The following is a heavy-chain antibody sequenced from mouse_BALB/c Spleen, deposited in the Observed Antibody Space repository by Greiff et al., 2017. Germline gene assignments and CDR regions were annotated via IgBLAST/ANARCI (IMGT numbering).Heavy chain of an antibody. Sequence: EVQLQQSGAELVRSGASVKLSCTASGFNIKDYYMHWVKQRPEQGLEWIGWIDPENGDTEYAPKFQGKATMTADTSSNTAYLQLSSLTSEDTAVYYCNARGTTVKSYWYFDVWGAGTTVTVSA. CDR2: IDPENGDT. V-gene: IGHV14-4*02. CDR3: NARGTTVKSYWYFDV. D-gene: IGHD1-1*01. CDR1: GFNIKDYY. J-gene: IGHJ1*01.